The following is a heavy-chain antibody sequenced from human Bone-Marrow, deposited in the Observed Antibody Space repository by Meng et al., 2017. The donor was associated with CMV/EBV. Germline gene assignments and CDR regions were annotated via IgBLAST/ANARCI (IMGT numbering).Heavy chain of an antibody. Sequence: GSISSSRYYWGWIRQPPGKGLEWIGSIYYSGSTYYNPSLKGRVTISVDTSKNQFSLKLSSVTAADTAVYYCARDTYDFWSLNWFDPWGQGTLVTVSS. D-gene: IGHD3-3*01. CDR3: ARDTYDFWSLNWFDP. J-gene: IGHJ5*02. V-gene: IGHV4-39*07. CDR1: GSISSSRYY. CDR2: IYYSGST.